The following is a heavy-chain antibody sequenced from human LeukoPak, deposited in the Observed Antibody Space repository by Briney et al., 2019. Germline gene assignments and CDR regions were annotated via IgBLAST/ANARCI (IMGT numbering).Heavy chain of an antibody. J-gene: IGHJ4*02. V-gene: IGHV3-48*04. D-gene: IGHD5-18*01. CDR3: ARDVNTAMAPGFDY. CDR1: GFTFSSYS. CDR2: ISSSSSTI. Sequence: GGSLRLSCVASGFTFSSYSMNWVRQAPGKGLEWVSYISSSSSTIYYADSVKGRFTISRDNAKNSLYLQMNSLRAEDTAVYYCARDVNTAMAPGFDYWGQGTLVTVSS.